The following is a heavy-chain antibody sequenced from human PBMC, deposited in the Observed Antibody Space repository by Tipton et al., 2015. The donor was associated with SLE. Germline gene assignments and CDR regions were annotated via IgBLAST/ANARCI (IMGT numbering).Heavy chain of an antibody. CDR2: IYPGDSDT. V-gene: IGHV5-51*01. Sequence: SLRLSCAASGFTFSSYAMSWVRQAPGKGLEWMGIIYPGDSDTRYSPSFQGQVTISADKSISTAYLQWSSLKASDTAMYYCARPSDSSYCSGGSCYWDGFDIWGQGTMVTVSS. J-gene: IGHJ3*02. CDR1: GFTFSSYA. CDR3: ARPSDSSYCSGGSCYWDGFDI. D-gene: IGHD2-15*01.